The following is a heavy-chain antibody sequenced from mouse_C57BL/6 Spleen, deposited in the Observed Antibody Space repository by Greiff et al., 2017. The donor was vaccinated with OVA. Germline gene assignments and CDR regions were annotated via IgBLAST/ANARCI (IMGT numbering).Heavy chain of an antibody. Sequence: EVKVEESGGGLVKPGGSLKLSCAASGFTFSSYTMSWVRQTPEKRLEWVATISGGGGNTYYPDSVKGRFTISRDNAKNTLYLQMSSLRSEDTALYDCSRPTMAPYWYFDVWGTGTTVTVSS. D-gene: IGHD2-1*01. J-gene: IGHJ1*03. CDR3: SRPTMAPYWYFDV. V-gene: IGHV5-9*01. CDR2: ISGGGGNT. CDR1: GFTFSSYT.